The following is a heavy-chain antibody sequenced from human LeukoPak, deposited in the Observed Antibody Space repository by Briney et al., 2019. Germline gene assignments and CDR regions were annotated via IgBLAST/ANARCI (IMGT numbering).Heavy chain of an antibody. J-gene: IGHJ5*02. D-gene: IGHD6-13*01. Sequence: ASVKVSCKASGGTFSSYAISWVRQAPGQGLEWMGRIIPILGIANYAQKFQGRVTITADNSTSTAYMGLSSLRSEDTAVYYCAREWVAAGKVIDPWRQGTLVTVSS. CDR3: AREWVAAGKVIDP. CDR1: GGTFSSYA. CDR2: IIPILGIA. V-gene: IGHV1-69*04.